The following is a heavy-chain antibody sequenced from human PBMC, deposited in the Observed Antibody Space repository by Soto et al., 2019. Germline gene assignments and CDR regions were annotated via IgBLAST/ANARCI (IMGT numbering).Heavy chain of an antibody. Sequence: SETLSLTCAVYGGSFSGYYWSWIRQPPGKGLEWIGEINHSGSTNYNPSLKSRVTISVDTSKNQFSLKLSSVTAADTAVYYCARVPVYCSSTSCSTGWFDPWGQGTLVTVSS. CDR3: ARVPVYCSSTSCSTGWFDP. V-gene: IGHV4-34*01. CDR1: GGSFSGYY. J-gene: IGHJ5*02. D-gene: IGHD2-2*01. CDR2: INHSGST.